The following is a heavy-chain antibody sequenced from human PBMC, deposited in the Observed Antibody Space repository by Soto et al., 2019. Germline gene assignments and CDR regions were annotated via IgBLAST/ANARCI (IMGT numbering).Heavy chain of an antibody. Sequence: GGSLRLSCAASGFTFSNYGMVWVRQTPGRGLEYVSAIGSTGTSTYYADSVKGRFTISRGNSKNTVYLQVNSLRVEDTAVYLCARIEVTAGRDLDYWGLGTLVTVSS. J-gene: IGHJ4*02. CDR2: IGSTGTST. CDR1: GFTFSNYG. V-gene: IGHV3-23*01. D-gene: IGHD2-21*02. CDR3: ARIEVTAGRDLDY.